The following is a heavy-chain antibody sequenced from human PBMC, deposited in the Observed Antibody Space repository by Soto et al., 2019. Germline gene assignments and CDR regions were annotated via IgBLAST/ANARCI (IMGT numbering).Heavy chain of an antibody. V-gene: IGHV1-69*13. CDR1: GGTFSSYA. J-gene: IGHJ6*02. CDR3: ARNKAYGSSGYPYGMDV. CDR2: IIPIFGTA. D-gene: IGHD3-22*01. Sequence: SVKVSCKASGGTFSSYAISWVRQAPGQGLEWMGGIIPIFGTANYAQKFQGRVTITADESTSTAYMELSSLRSEDTAVYYCARNKAYGSSGYPYGMDVWGQGNTVTV.